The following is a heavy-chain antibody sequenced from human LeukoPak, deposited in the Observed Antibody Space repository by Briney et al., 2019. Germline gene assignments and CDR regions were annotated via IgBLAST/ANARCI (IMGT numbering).Heavy chain of an antibody. CDR3: AKKPGYGYAFDI. Sequence: GGSLRLSCAASGFTFSNYDMDWVRQAPGKGLEWVSNISASGSTHYADSVKGRFTVSRDNSKNTLYLQMNSLRAEDTAVYYCAKKPGYGYAFDIWGQGTVVTVSS. CDR2: ISASGST. J-gene: IGHJ3*02. D-gene: IGHD5-18*01. CDR1: GFTFSNYD. V-gene: IGHV3-23*01.